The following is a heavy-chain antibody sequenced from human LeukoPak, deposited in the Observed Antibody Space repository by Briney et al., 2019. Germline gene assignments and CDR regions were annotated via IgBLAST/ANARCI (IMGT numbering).Heavy chain of an antibody. CDR1: GFTFSSYG. D-gene: IGHD3-10*02. J-gene: IGHJ5*02. V-gene: IGHV3-30*02. Sequence: GGSLRLSCAASGFTFSSYGIHWVRQAPGKGLEWVAFIRYDGSNKYYADSVKGRFTISRDNSKNTLYLQMNSLRAEDTAVYYCARITMSRFDPWGQGTLVTVS. CDR3: ARITMSRFDP. CDR2: IRYDGSNK.